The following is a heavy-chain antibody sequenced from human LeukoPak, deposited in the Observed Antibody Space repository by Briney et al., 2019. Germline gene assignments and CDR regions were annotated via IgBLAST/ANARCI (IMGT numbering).Heavy chain of an antibody. CDR1: GGSISSYY. CDR3: AKCGGEPLSRGRWFDP. V-gene: IGHV4-59*01. CDR2: IYYSGST. Sequence: PSETLSLTCTVSGGSISSYYWSWIRQPPGKGLEWIGYIYYSGSTNYNPSLKSRVAISVDTSKNQFSLKLSSVTAADTAVYYCAKCGGEPLSRGRWFDPWGQGTLVTVSS. D-gene: IGHD2-21*01. J-gene: IGHJ5*02.